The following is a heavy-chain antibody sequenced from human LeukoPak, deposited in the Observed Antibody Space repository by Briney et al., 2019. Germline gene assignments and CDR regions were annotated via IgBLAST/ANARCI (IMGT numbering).Heavy chain of an antibody. V-gene: IGHV4-59*01. CDR3: ARSLEAFDI. CDR1: GGSISSYY. J-gene: IGHJ3*02. CDR2: IYYSGST. Sequence: SETLSLTCAVYGGSISSYYWSWIRQPPGKGLEWIGYIYYSGSTNYNPSLKSRVTISVDTSKNQFSLKLSSVTAADTAVYYCARSLEAFDIWGQGTMVTVSS. D-gene: IGHD1-1*01.